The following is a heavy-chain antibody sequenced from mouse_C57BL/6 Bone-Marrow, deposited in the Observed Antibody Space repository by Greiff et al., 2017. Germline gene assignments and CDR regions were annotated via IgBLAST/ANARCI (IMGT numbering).Heavy chain of an antibody. J-gene: IGHJ4*01. CDR3: AGFSPMVTACALDY. V-gene: IGHV1-18*01. Sequence: EVQLQQSGPELVKPGASVKIPCKASGYTFTDYNMDWVKQSHGQSLEWIGDINPNNGGTIYNQKFKGKATLTVDKSSSTAYMELRSLTSEDTAVYDCAGFSPMVTACALDYWGQGTTVTVSS. CDR1: GYTFTDYN. D-gene: IGHD2-1*01. CDR2: INPNNGGT.